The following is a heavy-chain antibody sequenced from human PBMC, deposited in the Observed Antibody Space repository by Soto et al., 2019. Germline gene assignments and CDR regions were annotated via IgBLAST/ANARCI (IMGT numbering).Heavy chain of an antibody. V-gene: IGHV3-49*03. Sequence: PGGSLRLSCTASGFTFGDYAMSWFRQAPGKGLEWVGFIRSKAYGGTTEYAASVKGRFTISRDDSKSIAYLQMNSLKTEDTAVYYCTRPLWFGEADYGMDVWGQGTTVTVS. J-gene: IGHJ6*02. D-gene: IGHD3-10*01. CDR2: IRSKAYGGTT. CDR3: TRPLWFGEADYGMDV. CDR1: GFTFGDYA.